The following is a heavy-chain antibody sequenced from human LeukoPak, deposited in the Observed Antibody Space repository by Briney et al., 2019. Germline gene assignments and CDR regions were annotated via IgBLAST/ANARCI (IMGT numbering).Heavy chain of an antibody. CDR3: ANEEWYRFDY. D-gene: IGHD2-8*01. J-gene: IGHJ4*02. CDR2: MDGGGSAT. CDR1: GFAFNSYW. V-gene: IGHV3-7*03. Sequence: GGSLRLSCAASGFAFNSYWMSWVRQTPGKGLEWVATMDGGGSATYYVDSVKGRFTITRGNAKNSLFLQMNSLRAEDTALYYCANEEWYRFDYWGQGTLVTVPS.